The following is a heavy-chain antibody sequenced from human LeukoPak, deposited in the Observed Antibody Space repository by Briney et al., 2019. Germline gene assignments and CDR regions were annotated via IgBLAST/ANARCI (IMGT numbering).Heavy chain of an antibody. CDR1: GGSFSGYY. CDR2: INHRGST. V-gene: IGHV4-34*01. D-gene: IGHD2-2*01. CDR3: ARVWGDIVVVPPYMDV. J-gene: IGHJ6*03. Sequence: SETLSLTCAVYGGSFSGYYWSWIRQPPGKGLEWIGEINHRGSTNYNPSLKSRVTISVDTSKNQFSLKLSSVTAADTAVYYCARVWGDIVVVPPYMDVWGKGTTVTVSS.